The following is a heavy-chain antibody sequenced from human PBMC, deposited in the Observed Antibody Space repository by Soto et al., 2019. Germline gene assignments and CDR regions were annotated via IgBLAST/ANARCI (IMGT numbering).Heavy chain of an antibody. CDR2: ISTENGKA. CDR3: ARRVDTVVFT. J-gene: IGHJ5*02. Sequence: QVQLVQSGAEVKKPGASVKVSCKASGYTFPSYGISWVRQAPGQGLEWMEWISTENGKANYPQKRQGRVTMTTDTSTSTAYMELRSLRSDGTAMYYCARRVDTVVFTWGQGTLVTVSS. V-gene: IGHV1-18*01. D-gene: IGHD5-18*01. CDR1: GYTFPSYG.